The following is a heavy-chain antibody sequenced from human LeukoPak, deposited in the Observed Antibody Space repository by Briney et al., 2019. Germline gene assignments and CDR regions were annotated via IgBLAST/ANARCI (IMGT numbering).Heavy chain of an antibody. CDR2: IYTSGST. J-gene: IGHJ6*02. V-gene: IGHV4-4*07. CDR3: AAAPILRGEGGEHYKYGMDV. CDR1: GGSISSYY. D-gene: IGHD2-2*02. Sequence: SETLSLTCTVSGGSISSYYWSWIRQPAGKGLQWIGRIYTSGSTNYNPSLKSRVTISADTFKNHFSLIVTSLTAADTAVYYCAAAPILRGEGGEHYKYGMDVWGQGTTVIVSS.